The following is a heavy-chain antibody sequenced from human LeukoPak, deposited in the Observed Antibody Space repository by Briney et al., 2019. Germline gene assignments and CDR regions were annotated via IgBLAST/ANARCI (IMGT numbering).Heavy chain of an antibody. CDR1: GFTVSSNY. CDR3: ASGGYYDSSGYSPPDY. D-gene: IGHD3-22*01. J-gene: IGHJ4*02. Sequence: HTGGSLRLSCAASGFTVSSNYMSWVRQAPGKGLEWVSVIYSGGSTYYADSVKGRFTISRRNSKNTLYLQMNSLRAEDTAVYYCASGGYYDSSGYSPPDYWGQGTLVTVSS. CDR2: IYSGGST. V-gene: IGHV3-53*04.